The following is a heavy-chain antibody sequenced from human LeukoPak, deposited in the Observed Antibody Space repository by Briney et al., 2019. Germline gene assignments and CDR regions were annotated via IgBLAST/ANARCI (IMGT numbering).Heavy chain of an antibody. V-gene: IGHV3-7*03. J-gene: IGHJ4*02. Sequence: GGSLRLSCAASGFTFSSYWMSWVRQAPGKGLEWVANIKQDGSEKYYVDSVKGRLTISRDNAKNSLYLLMNSLRAEDTAVYYCAREEGYSYGQTGYFDYWGQGTLVTVSS. D-gene: IGHD5-18*01. CDR3: AREEGYSYGQTGYFDY. CDR1: GFTFSSYW. CDR2: IKQDGSEK.